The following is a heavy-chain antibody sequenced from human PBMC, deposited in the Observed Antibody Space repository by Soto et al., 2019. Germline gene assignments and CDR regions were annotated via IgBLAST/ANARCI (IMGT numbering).Heavy chain of an antibody. V-gene: IGHV5-51*01. CDR1: GYRFTTYW. Sequence: PGESLKISCKGSGYRFTTYWIGWVRQMPGKGLEWMGIIYPGDSDTRYSPSFQGQVTISADKSISTAYLQWSSLKASDTAIYYCARAPAYSGYDSSEKCFDYWGQGTLVTVSS. J-gene: IGHJ4*02. D-gene: IGHD5-12*01. CDR2: IYPGDSDT. CDR3: ARAPAYSGYDSSEKCFDY.